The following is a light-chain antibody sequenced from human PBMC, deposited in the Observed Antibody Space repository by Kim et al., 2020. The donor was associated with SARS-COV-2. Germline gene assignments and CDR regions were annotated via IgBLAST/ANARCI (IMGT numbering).Light chain of an antibody. CDR3: GTWDSSLSAVV. CDR2: DNN. Sequence: GQQVIISCSGRSSNIENNSVSWYQQLPGTAPKLLIYDNNNRPSGIPDRFSGSKSGTSATLGITGLQTGDEADYYCGTWDSSLSAVVFGGGTQLTVL. J-gene: IGLJ2*01. V-gene: IGLV1-51*01. CDR1: SSNIENNS.